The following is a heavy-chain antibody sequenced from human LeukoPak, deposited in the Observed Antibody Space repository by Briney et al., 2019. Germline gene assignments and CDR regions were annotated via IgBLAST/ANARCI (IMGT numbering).Heavy chain of an antibody. D-gene: IGHD6-19*01. V-gene: IGHV4-39*07. Sequence: PSETLSLTCTVSGGSISSSSYYWGWIRQPPGKGLEWIGSIYYSGSTYYNPSLKSRVTIPVDTSKNQFSLKLSSVTAADTAVYYCARDHSVAGTGYWGQGTLVTVSS. CDR2: IYYSGST. CDR3: ARDHSVAGTGY. J-gene: IGHJ4*02. CDR1: GGSISSSSYY.